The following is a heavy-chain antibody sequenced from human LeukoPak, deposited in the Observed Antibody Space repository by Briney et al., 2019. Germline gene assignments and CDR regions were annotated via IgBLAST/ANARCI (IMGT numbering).Heavy chain of an antibody. V-gene: IGHV3-66*01. CDR1: GFTVSSNY. D-gene: IGHD6-19*01. Sequence: GGSLRLSCAASGFTVSSNYMSWVRQAPGKGLEWVSLIYSGGSTYYADSVKGRFTISRDNSKNTLYLQMNSLRAEDTAVYYCAREPKQWLVPIDYWGQGTLVTVSS. CDR2: IYSGGST. J-gene: IGHJ4*02. CDR3: AREPKQWLVPIDY.